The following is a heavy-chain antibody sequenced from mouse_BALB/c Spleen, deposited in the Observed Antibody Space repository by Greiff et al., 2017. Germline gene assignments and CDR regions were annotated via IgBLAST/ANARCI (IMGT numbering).Heavy chain of an antibody. J-gene: IGHJ1*01. V-gene: IGHV3-8*02. CDR2: ISYSGST. Sequence: EVKLMESGPSLVKPSQTLSLTCSVTGDSITSGYWNWIRKFPGNKLEYMGYISYSGSTYYNPSLKSRISITRDTSKNQYYLQLNSVTTEDTATYYCARYYGHLWYFDVWGAGTTVTVSS. CDR3: ARYYGHLWYFDV. CDR1: GDSITSGY. D-gene: IGHD1-1*02.